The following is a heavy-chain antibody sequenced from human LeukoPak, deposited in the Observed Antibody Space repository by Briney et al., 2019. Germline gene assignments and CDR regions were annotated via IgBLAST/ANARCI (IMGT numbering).Heavy chain of an antibody. D-gene: IGHD6-19*01. Sequence: SQTLSRTCDISGDSVSSNNGAWNWIRQSPSRCLEWLGRTYYRSKWYNDYAGSLNGRITISPDTSKNQFSLHLNSVTPEDTAVYYCARDLGNTGWYTFDYWGQGILVTVSS. V-gene: IGHV6-1*01. J-gene: IGHJ4*02. CDR2: TYYRSKWYN. CDR1: GDSVSSNNGA. CDR3: ARDLGNTGWYTFDY.